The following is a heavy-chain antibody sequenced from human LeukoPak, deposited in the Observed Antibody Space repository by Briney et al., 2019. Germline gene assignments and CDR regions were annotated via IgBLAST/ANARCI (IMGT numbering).Heavy chain of an antibody. D-gene: IGHD3-22*01. CDR1: GFTVSSNY. J-gene: IGHJ4*02. CDR3: ARVVEASSGYPLDY. Sequence: GGSLRLSCAASGFTVSSNYMSWVRQAPGKGLEWVSVIYSGGSTYYADSVKGRFTISRDNSKNTLYLQMNSLRAEDTAVYYCARVVEASSGYPLDYWGQGTLVTVSS. V-gene: IGHV3-53*01. CDR2: IYSGGST.